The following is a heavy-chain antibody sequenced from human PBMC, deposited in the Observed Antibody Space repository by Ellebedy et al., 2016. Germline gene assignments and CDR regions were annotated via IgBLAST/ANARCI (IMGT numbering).Heavy chain of an antibody. CDR1: GFTFDDYP. Sequence: GESLKISCVASGFTFDDYPMAWIRQTPESGLEWVSYISSAGTSTYYADSVRGRFTISWDNTKKTLDLQMNDLRPEDTALYYCARGRIVARVFDPWGQGTRVTVSS. CDR2: ISSAGTST. D-gene: IGHD5-12*01. J-gene: IGHJ5*02. V-gene: IGHV3-11*01. CDR3: ARGRIVARVFDP.